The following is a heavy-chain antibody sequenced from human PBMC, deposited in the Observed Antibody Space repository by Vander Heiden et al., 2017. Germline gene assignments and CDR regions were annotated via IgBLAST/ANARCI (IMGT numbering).Heavy chain of an antibody. J-gene: IGHJ4*02. CDR1: GFTFSSYG. D-gene: IGHD6-19*01. CDR2: ISYDGRNK. V-gene: IGHV3-30*18. Sequence: QVQLVESGGGVVQPGGSLRLSCAASGFTFSSYGMHWVRQAPGKGLEWVSVISYDGRNKYYADSVKGRFTISRDNSKNTLYLQMNSLRAEDTAVYYCAKEGSSGLIDYWGQGTLVTVSS. CDR3: AKEGSSGLIDY.